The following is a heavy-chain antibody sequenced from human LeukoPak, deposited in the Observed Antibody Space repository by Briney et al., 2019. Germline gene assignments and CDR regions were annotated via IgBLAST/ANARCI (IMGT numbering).Heavy chain of an antibody. J-gene: IGHJ3*02. D-gene: IGHD5-12*01. V-gene: IGHV3-30-3*01. CDR3: ARERSSGYEYTFDI. CDR2: ISYDGSNK. CDR1: GFTFSSYP. Sequence: SLRLSCAASGFTFSSYPMHWVRQAPGKGLEWVALISYDGSNKYYADSVKGRFTISRDNSKNTLYLQMNSLRAEDTAVYYCARERSSGYEYTFDIWGQGTMVTVSS.